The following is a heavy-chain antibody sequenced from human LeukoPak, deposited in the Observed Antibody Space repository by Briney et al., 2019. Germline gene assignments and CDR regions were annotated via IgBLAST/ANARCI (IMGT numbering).Heavy chain of an antibody. D-gene: IGHD3-22*01. CDR2: IYYSGST. V-gene: IGHV4-59*01. CDR1: GGSISSYY. CDR3: ARAGRYYDSSGVGGAFDI. Sequence: SETLSLTCTVSGGSISSYYWSWIRQPPGKGLEWIGYIYYSGSTNYNPSLKSRVTISVDTSKNQFSLKLSSVTAADTAVYYCARAGRYYDSSGVGGAFDIWGQGTMVTVSS. J-gene: IGHJ3*02.